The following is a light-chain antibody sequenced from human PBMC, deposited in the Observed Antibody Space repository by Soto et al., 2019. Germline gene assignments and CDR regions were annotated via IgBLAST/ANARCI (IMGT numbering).Light chain of an antibody. Sequence: DIQLTQSPSFLSASVGDRVTISCRASQGISSYLAWYQQTPGKAPKLLIYASSTLQSGVPSRFSGSGSGTEFTLTIGSLRPEDFATYYCQQLNTFPVTFGQGTRLDI. CDR2: ASS. V-gene: IGKV1-9*01. J-gene: IGKJ5*01. CDR1: QGISSY. CDR3: QQLNTFPVT.